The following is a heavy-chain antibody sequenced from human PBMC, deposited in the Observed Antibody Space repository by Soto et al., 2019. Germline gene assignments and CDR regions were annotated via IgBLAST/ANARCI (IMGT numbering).Heavy chain of an antibody. CDR1: GFIFSSYW. J-gene: IGHJ4*02. CDR3: ARLRRLAD. Sequence: HPGGSLRLSCAASGFIFSSYWMSWVRQAPGKGLEWVANIKQDGSERNYLDSVKGRFTISRDNAKNSLYLLMDSLRAEDTGVYYCARLRRLADWGQGTLVTVSS. CDR2: IKQDGSER. V-gene: IGHV3-7*05. D-gene: IGHD6-25*01.